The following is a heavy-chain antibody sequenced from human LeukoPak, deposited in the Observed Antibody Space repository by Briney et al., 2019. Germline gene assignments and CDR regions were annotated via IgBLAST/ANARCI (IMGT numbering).Heavy chain of an antibody. D-gene: IGHD2-21*02. J-gene: IGHJ4*02. V-gene: IGHV3-30*18. Sequence: GRSLRLSCAASGFTFSSYGMHWVRQAPGKGLEWVAVISYDGSNKYYADSVKGRFTISRDNSKNTLYLQMNSLRAEDTAVYYCAKDITQYCGGDCPSDYWGQGTLVTVSS. CDR2: ISYDGSNK. CDR3: AKDITQYCGGDCPSDY. CDR1: GFTFSSYG.